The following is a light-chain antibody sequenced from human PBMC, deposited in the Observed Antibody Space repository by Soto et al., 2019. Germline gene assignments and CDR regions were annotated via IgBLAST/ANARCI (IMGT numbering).Light chain of an antibody. V-gene: IGKV3-20*01. J-gene: IGKJ2*01. CDR3: QQYGSSPYT. CDR2: GAS. CDR1: QSVSSSY. Sequence: EMVLTQSPGTLSLSPGERATLSCRASQSVSSSYLAWYQQKPGQAPRLLIYGASSRATGIPDRFSGSGSGTDFTLTISRLAPEDFAVYYCQQYGSSPYTFGKGTKLEIK.